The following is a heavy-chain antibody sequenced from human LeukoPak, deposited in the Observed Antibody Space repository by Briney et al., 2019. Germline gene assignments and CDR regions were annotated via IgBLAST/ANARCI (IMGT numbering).Heavy chain of an antibody. V-gene: IGHV1-2*02. J-gene: IGHJ4*02. CDR1: GYSFIDYY. D-gene: IGHD5-24*01. CDR2: INPKSGGT. Sequence: GASVKVSCKASGYSFIDYYMHWVRQAPGQGLEWMEWINPKSGGTNYAQKFQDRVTMTTDTSISTAYMELGRLTSDDTAVYYCAPATTTFDYWGQGTLVTVSS. CDR3: APATTTFDY.